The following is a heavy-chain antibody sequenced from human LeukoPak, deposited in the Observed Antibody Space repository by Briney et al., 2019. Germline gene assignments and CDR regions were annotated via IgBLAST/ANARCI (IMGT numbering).Heavy chain of an antibody. D-gene: IGHD1-1*01. CDR1: GFAFSSYV. CDR3: AKDMTTRGAFDI. CDR2: IGGTGRT. Sequence: PGGSRRLSCAASGFAFSSYVINWVRQAPGKGLEWVSAIGGTGRTYYADPVKGRFTISRDNSKNTVSLQMNSLRAEDTAIFYCAKDMTTRGAFDIWGQGTMVTVSS. J-gene: IGHJ3*02. V-gene: IGHV3-23*01.